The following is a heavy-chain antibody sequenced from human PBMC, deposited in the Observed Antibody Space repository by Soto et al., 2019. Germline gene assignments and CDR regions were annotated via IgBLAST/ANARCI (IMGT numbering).Heavy chain of an antibody. D-gene: IGHD6-6*01. CDR3: ARNIAARPYYFDY. J-gene: IGHJ4*02. CDR2: IYYSGST. V-gene: IGHV4-61*05. Sequence: PSETLSLTCTVSGGSISSSSYYWGWIRQPPGKGLEWIGYIYYSGSTNYNPSLESRVTISVDTSKNQFSLKLSSVTTADTAVYYCARNIAARPYYFDYWGQGTLVTVSS. CDR1: GGSISSSSYY.